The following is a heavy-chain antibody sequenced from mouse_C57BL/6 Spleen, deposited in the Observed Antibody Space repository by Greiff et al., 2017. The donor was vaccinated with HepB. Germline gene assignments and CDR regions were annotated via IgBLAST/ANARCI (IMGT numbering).Heavy chain of an antibody. V-gene: IGHV1-19*01. CDR1: GYTFTDYY. D-gene: IGHD1-1*01. CDR3: ARSRGSSTDYAMDY. Sequence: EVKLVESGPVLVKPGASVKMSCKASGYTFTDYYMNWVKQSHGKSLEWIGVINPYNGGTSYNQKFKGKATLTVDKSSSTAYMELNSLTSEDSAVYYCARSRGSSTDYAMDYWGQGTSVTVSS. CDR2: INPYNGGT. J-gene: IGHJ4*01.